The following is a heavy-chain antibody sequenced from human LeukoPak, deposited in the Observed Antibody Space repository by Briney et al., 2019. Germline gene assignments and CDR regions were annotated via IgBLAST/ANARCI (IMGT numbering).Heavy chain of an antibody. CDR2: ISGSGGST. CDR1: GFTSSSYA. J-gene: IGHJ4*02. CDR3: AAQDIVLMVYAGNDY. Sequence: GGSLRLSCAASGFTSSSYAMSWVRQAPGKGLEWVSAISGSGGSTYYADSVKGRFTISRDNSKNTLYLQMNSLRAEDTAVYYCAAQDIVLMVYAGNDYWGQGTLVTVSS. D-gene: IGHD2-8*01. V-gene: IGHV3-23*01.